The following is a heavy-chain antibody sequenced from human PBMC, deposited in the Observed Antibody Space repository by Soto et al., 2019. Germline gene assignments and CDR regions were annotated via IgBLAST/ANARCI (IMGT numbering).Heavy chain of an antibody. D-gene: IGHD1-26*01. CDR1: GFTFSGSA. Sequence: GGSLRLSCAASGFTFSGSAIHWVRLASGKGLEWVGRIRTKVNNFATAYGASVKGRFSISRDDSRDTAYLQMNNLKIEDTAVYYCSRLFVGGSWPFDYWGQGALVTSPQ. J-gene: IGHJ4*02. CDR2: IRTKVNNFAT. V-gene: IGHV3-73*01. CDR3: SRLFVGGSWPFDY.